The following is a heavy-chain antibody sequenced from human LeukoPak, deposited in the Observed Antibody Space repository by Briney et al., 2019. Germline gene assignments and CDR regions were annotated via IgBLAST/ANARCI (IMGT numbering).Heavy chain of an antibody. D-gene: IGHD6-19*01. J-gene: IGHJ5*02. CDR1: GYSFTSYW. V-gene: IGHV5-51*01. CDR3: ARRVSVGFDP. CDR2: IYPGDSDT. Sequence: GESLKISCKGFGYSFTSYWIGGVRQIRGKGLEWMGIIYPGDSDTRYSPSFQGQVTISADKSISTAYPQWSSLKASDTAMYYCARRVSVGFDPWGQGTLVTVSS.